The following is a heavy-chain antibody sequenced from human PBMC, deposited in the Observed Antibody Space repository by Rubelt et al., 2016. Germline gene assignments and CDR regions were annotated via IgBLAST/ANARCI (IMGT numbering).Heavy chain of an antibody. CDR1: AESISDYY. Sequence: MQLKQWGAGLLKSSETMSLTCVVYAESISDYYWTWIRQAPGKGLEWVSVIYSGGSTYYADSVKGRFPISRDKSKNEVYLQMNSLRAEDTAVYYCARVGGYKGVGGYWGQGTLVTVSS. J-gene: IGHJ4*02. CDR2: IYSGGST. CDR3: ARVGGYKGVGGY. D-gene: IGHD5-24*01. V-gene: IGHV3-53*01.